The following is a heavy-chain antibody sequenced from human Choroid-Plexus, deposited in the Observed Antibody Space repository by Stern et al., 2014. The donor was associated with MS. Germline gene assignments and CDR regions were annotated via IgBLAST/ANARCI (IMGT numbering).Heavy chain of an antibody. Sequence: QVQLVESGGGVVQPGRPLRLSCVASGFTFGSCAMHWVRQGPGKGLEWVASVTYDGSNKYYADSVKGRFTISRDNSQNTLYMQMSSLRPEDTAVYYCAKDRQYLTYFFDHWGQGTLVTVSS. D-gene: IGHD2/OR15-2a*01. CDR1: GFTFGSCA. V-gene: IGHV3-30*18. CDR3: AKDRQYLTYFFDH. J-gene: IGHJ5*02. CDR2: VTYDGSNK.